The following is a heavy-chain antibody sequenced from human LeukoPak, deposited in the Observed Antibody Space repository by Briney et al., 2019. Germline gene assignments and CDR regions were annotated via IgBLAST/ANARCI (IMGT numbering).Heavy chain of an antibody. J-gene: IGHJ3*02. CDR1: GGSINNSTYY. V-gene: IGHV4-39*07. D-gene: IGHD2-2*01. Sequence: PSETLSLTCTVSGGSINNSTYYWGWIRQPPGEGLEWLGTVCYSGSTYHNPSLKSRVSFSVDTSKNQFSLALNSVTAADTAVYYCARACSTTNCYDAFDMWGQGTMVTVSS. CDR2: VCYSGST. CDR3: ARACSTTNCYDAFDM.